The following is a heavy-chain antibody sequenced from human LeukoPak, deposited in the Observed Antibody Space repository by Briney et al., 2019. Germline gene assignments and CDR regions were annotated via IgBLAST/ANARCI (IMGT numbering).Heavy chain of an antibody. CDR3: ARWTERNYDTLTGSIRIGYYFDY. CDR1: GFTFSSYG. CDR2: ISGSGGST. Sequence: GGSLRLSCAASGFTFSSYGMSWVRQAPGKGLEWVSGISGSGGSTHYADSVKGRFTISRDNSKNTLYLQMNSLRAEDTAVYYCARWTERNYDTLTGSIRIGYYFDYWGQGTLVTVSS. V-gene: IGHV3-23*01. J-gene: IGHJ4*02. D-gene: IGHD3-9*01.